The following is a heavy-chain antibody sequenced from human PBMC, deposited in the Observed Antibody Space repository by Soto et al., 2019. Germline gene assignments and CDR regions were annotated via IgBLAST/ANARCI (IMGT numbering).Heavy chain of an antibody. CDR1: GGTFSSYA. D-gene: IGHD3-3*01. V-gene: IGHV1-69*05. Sequence: SVKVSCKASGGTFSSYAISWVRQAPGQGLEWMGWIIASNGTAKYAQKFQGRVTITRDTSASTAYMELSSLRSEDTAVYYCARDRVGITIFGVVIIIRHYFDYWGQGTLVTVSS. CDR3: ARDRVGITIFGVVIIIRHYFDY. J-gene: IGHJ4*02. CDR2: IIASNGTA.